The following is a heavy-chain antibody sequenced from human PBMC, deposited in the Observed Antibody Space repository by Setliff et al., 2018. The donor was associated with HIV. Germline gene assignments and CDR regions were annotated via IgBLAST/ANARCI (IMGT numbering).Heavy chain of an antibody. CDR2: MSYSGGA. CDR3: ARLPRIALSGTFGWFDP. Sequence: SETLSLTCTVSGDSFNNYYCSWIRQLPGKGLEWIAYMSYSGGANYNPSLKSRVTISVDTSKGQFSLRLSSVTAADAAVYYCARLPRIALSGTFGWFDPWGQGTLVTVSS. CDR1: GDSFNNYY. J-gene: IGHJ5*02. V-gene: IGHV4-59*08. D-gene: IGHD6-19*01.